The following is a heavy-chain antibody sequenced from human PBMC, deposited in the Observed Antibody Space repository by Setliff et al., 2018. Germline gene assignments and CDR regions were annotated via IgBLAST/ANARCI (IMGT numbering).Heavy chain of an antibody. CDR1: GASISTTYYY. CDR3: ATDGPVLNGDYIS. D-gene: IGHD3-10*01. J-gene: IGHJ5*02. CDR2: IYQNGIT. V-gene: IGHV4-39*07. Sequence: PSETLSLTFSVSGASISTTYYYWDWIRQSPEKGLEWIGTIYQNGITYYNPSVKSRVTISVDKSKNQFSLSLRSVTAADTAVYYCATDGPVLNGDYISWGQGTLVTVSS.